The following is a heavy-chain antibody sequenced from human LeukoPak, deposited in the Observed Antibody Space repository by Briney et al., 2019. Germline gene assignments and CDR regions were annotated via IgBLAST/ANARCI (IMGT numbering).Heavy chain of an antibody. CDR2: IYYSGST. CDR1: GYSISSSYY. V-gene: IGHV4-61*01. Sequence: SETLSLTCAVSGYSISSSYYWSWIRQPPGKGLEWIGYIYYSGSTNYNPSLKSRVTISVDTSKNQFSLKLSSVTAADTAVYYCARGLAARTRKYYYYYYMDVWGKGTTVTVSS. D-gene: IGHD6-13*01. CDR3: ARGLAARTRKYYYYYYMDV. J-gene: IGHJ6*03.